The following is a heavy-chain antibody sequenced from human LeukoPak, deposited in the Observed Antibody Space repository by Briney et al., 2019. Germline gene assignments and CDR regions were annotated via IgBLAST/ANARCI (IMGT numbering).Heavy chain of an antibody. CDR1: GFTFSSYW. Sequence: GSLRLSRAASGFTFSSYWMHWVRQAPGMGLVWVSRINTDGSSTTYADPVKGRFTISRDSAKNTLYLQMNSLRAEDTAVYYCARTVPGYFFDSWGQGTLVTVSS. CDR3: ARTVPGYFFDS. J-gene: IGHJ4*02. D-gene: IGHD3-10*01. V-gene: IGHV3-74*01. CDR2: INTDGSST.